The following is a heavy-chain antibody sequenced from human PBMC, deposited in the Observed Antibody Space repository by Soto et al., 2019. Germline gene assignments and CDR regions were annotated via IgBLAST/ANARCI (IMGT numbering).Heavy chain of an antibody. CDR1: GFSLSTSGVG. CDR2: IYWDDDK. CDR3: AHSIAASNYGDYEPNNSFVY. J-gene: IGHJ4*02. Sequence: QITLKESGPTLVKPTQTLTLTCTFSGFSLSTSGVGVGWIRQPPGKALEWLALIYWDDDKRYSPSLKSRLTISKDTYKNQVVLTMTNMDAVDTATYYCAHSIAASNYGDYEPNNSFVYRGQGTLVTVS. V-gene: IGHV2-5*02. D-gene: IGHD4-17*01.